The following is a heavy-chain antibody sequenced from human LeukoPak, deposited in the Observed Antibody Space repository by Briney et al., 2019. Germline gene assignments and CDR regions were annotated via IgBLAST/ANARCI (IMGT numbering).Heavy chain of an antibody. J-gene: IGHJ4*02. D-gene: IGHD2-2*02. V-gene: IGHV3-21*01. Sequence: GGSLRLSCAASGFTFSSYSMNWVRQAPGKGLKWVSSISSSSSYIYYADSVKGRFTISRDNAKNSLYLQMNSLRAEDTAVYYCATRPIVVVPAAIGGNYWGQGTLVTVSS. CDR1: GFTFSSYS. CDR3: ATRPIVVVPAAIGGNY. CDR2: ISSSSSYI.